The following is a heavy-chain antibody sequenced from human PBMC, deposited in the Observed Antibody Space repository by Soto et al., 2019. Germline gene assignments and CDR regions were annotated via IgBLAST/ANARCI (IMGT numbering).Heavy chain of an antibody. D-gene: IGHD5-18*01. CDR3: ERHYSGYSYGYYFDY. CDR1: GGSISSYY. V-gene: IGHV4-59*08. Sequence: SETLSLTCTVSGGSISSYYWSWIRQPPGKGLEWIGCIYYSGSTNYNPSLKSRVTISVDTSKNQFSLKLSSVTAADTAVYYCERHYSGYSYGYYFDYWGQGTLVTVSS. J-gene: IGHJ4*02. CDR2: IYYSGST.